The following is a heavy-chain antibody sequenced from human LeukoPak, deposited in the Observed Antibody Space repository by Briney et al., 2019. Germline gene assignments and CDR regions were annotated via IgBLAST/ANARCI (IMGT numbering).Heavy chain of an antibody. Sequence: PSETLSLTCTVSGGSISSSSYYWGWIRQPPGKGLEWIGSIYYSGSTNYNPSLKSRVTISVDTSKNQFSLKLSSVTAADTAVYYCATGERDYGDYVAATRFDYWGQGTLATVSS. CDR2: IYYSGST. J-gene: IGHJ4*02. CDR1: GGSISSSSYY. V-gene: IGHV4-39*07. CDR3: ATGERDYGDYVAATRFDY. D-gene: IGHD4-17*01.